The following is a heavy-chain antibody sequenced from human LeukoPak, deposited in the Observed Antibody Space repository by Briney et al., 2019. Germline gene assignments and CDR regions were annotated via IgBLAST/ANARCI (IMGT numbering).Heavy chain of an antibody. CDR1: GFTFSSYW. D-gene: IGHD3-10*01. Sequence: GGSLRLSCAASGFTFSSYWMSWVRQAPGKGLEWVANIKQDGSEKYYVDSVKGRFTISRDNAKNSLYLQMNCLRAEDTAVYYCARDLPALITMVRGVILSYFDYWGQGTLVTVSS. V-gene: IGHV3-7*01. CDR2: IKQDGSEK. J-gene: IGHJ4*02. CDR3: ARDLPALITMVRGVILSYFDY.